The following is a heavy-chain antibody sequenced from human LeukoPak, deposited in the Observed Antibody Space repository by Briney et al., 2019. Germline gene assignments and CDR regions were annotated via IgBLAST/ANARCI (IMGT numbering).Heavy chain of an antibody. D-gene: IGHD3-10*01. CDR2: INHSGST. J-gene: IGHJ4*02. CDR1: GGSFSGYY. V-gene: IGHV4-34*01. CDR3: ARRRYGSGSYYSRYFDY. Sequence: SETLSLTCAVYGGSFSGYYWSWIRQPPGKGLEWIGEINHSGSTNYNPSLKSRVTISVDTSKNQISLKLSSVTAADTAVYYCARRRYGSGSYYSRYFDYWGQGTLVTVSS.